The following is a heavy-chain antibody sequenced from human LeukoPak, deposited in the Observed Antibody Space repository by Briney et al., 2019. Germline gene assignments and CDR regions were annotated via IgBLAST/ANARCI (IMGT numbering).Heavy chain of an antibody. CDR2: IHRSGKT. Sequence: PSETLSLTCTVSGYSINNNYYWDWIRQPPGKGLDWIASIHRSGKTYYNPALKSRGTISVDTSKNQFSLKLTSVTAADTAVYYCAREGPMFDAGSYSKSLGYWGQGILVTVSS. J-gene: IGHJ4*02. V-gene: IGHV4-38-2*02. CDR3: AREGPMFDAGSYSKSLGY. D-gene: IGHD3-10*01. CDR1: GYSINNNYY.